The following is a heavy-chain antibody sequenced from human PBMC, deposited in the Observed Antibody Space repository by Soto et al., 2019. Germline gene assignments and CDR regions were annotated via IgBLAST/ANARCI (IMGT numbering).Heavy chain of an antibody. CDR3: ARGRIVGSSGYDCFDY. D-gene: IGHD5-12*01. Sequence: PSETLSLTCAVYGGSFSGYYWSWIRQPPGKGLEWIGEINHSGSTNYNPSLKSRVTISVDTSKNQFSLKLSSVTAADTAVYYCARGRIVGSSGYDCFDYWGQGTLVTVSS. CDR2: INHSGST. V-gene: IGHV4-34*01. J-gene: IGHJ4*02. CDR1: GGSFSGYY.